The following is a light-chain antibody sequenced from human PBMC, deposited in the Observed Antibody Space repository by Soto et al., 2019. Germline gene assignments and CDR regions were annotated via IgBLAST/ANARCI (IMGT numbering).Light chain of an antibody. CDR1: QTISRNY. CDR2: GAS. Sequence: ELVLTQSPGTLSLSPGERATVSCRASQTISRNYLVWYQKKPGQAPRLLIYGASTRATGIPDRFTGSGSGTDFTLTITRLEPEDFAVYHCLQRTDWPPVYTFGQGTKLEIK. CDR3: LQRTDWPPVYT. V-gene: IGKV3D-20*02. J-gene: IGKJ2*01.